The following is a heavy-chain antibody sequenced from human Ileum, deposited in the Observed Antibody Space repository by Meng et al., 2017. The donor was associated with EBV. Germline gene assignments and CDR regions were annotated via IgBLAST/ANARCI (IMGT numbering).Heavy chain of an antibody. CDR3: ARAPSTSSTRTFDY. CDR2: ILHSGSA. D-gene: IGHD5/OR15-5a*01. CDR1: GGSIKTDSH. Sequence: RPGGLGPGPGKPSEPLSLTFTVPGGSIKTDSHWGWIRQPPGKGLEWIGSILHSGSAYYNPSLKSRVSISVHTSENYFSLNLRSVTAADTAVYYCARAPSTSSTRTFDYWGQGTLVTVSS. V-gene: IGHV4-38-2*02. J-gene: IGHJ4*02.